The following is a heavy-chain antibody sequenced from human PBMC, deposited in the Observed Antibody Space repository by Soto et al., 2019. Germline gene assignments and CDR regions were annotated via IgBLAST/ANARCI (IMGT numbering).Heavy chain of an antibody. Sequence: GESLKISCKGPGHLFNNHWIGWARQTPGKGLEWMGLIFTRDSETKTSPSFQGHVSFSVDNSINTVYLQWTSLKTTDTGIYFCARGYFDSGHGYDLWGQGXLVTVSS. D-gene: IGHD3-10*01. CDR1: GHLFNNHW. J-gene: IGHJ5*02. V-gene: IGHV5-51*01. CDR3: ARGYFDSGHGYDL. CDR2: IFTRDSET.